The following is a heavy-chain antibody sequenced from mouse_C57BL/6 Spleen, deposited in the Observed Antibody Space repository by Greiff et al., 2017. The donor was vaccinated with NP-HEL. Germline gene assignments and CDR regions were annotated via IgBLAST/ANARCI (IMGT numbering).Heavy chain of an antibody. V-gene: IGHV1-26*01. CDR2: INPNNGGT. CDR1: GYTFTDYY. Sequence: VQLQQSGPELVKPGASVKISCKASGYTFTDYYMNWVKQSHGKSLEWIGDINPNNGGTSYNQKFKGKATLTVDKSSSTAYMELRSLTSEDSAVYYCARRTMVTHFDYWGQGTTLTVSS. CDR3: ARRTMVTHFDY. D-gene: IGHD2-2*01. J-gene: IGHJ2*01.